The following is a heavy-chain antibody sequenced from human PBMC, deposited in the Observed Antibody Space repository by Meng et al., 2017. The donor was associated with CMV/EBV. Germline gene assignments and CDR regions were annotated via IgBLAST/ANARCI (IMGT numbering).Heavy chain of an antibody. CDR3: ARVELNTAMSGYGMDV. D-gene: IGHD5-18*01. Sequence: ASVKVSCKASGGTFSSYAISWVRQAPGQGLEWMGGIIPIFGTANYAQKFQGRVTITTDESTSTAYMELSSLRSEDTAVYYCARVELNTAMSGYGMDVWGQGTTVTVSS. V-gene: IGHV1-69*05. CDR2: IIPIFGTA. J-gene: IGHJ6*02. CDR1: GGTFSSYA.